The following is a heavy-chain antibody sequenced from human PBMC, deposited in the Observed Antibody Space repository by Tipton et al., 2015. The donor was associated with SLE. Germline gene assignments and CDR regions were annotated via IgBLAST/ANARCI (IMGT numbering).Heavy chain of an antibody. D-gene: IGHD5-18*01. CDR1: GFSISTGYY. CDR2: IYTSGST. V-gene: IGHV4-38-2*01. Sequence: TLSLTCDVSGFSISTGYYWGWIRQPPGKGLEWIGRIYTSGSTNYNPSLESRVTFSLDTSKNQFSLKLTSVTAADTAVYYCARVMRGYTYGAFDSWGQGSLVTVSS. CDR3: ARVMRGYTYGAFDS. J-gene: IGHJ4*02.